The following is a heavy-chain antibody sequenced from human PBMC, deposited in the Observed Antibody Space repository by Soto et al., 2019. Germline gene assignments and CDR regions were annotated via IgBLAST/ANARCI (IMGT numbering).Heavy chain of an antibody. D-gene: IGHD1-1*01. J-gene: IGHJ2*01. CDR2: IYHSGST. CDR1: GYSISSGYY. CDR3: ASSAGDQGNDRDWYFDL. Sequence: SETLSLTCTVSGYSISSGYYWGWIRQPPGKGLEWIGSIYHSGSTYYNPSLKSRVTISVDTSKNQFSLKLSSVTAADTAVYYCASSAGDQGNDRDWYFDLCGRGTLVTVSS. V-gene: IGHV4-38-2*02.